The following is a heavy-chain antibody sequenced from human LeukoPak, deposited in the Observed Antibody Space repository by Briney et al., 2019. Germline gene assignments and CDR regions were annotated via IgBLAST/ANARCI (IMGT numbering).Heavy chain of an antibody. CDR2: IYYSGST. D-gene: IGHD3-16*01. CDR3: ARGRYGWLPFDY. CDR1: GGSINNYY. V-gene: IGHV4-59*01. J-gene: IGHJ4*02. Sequence: SETLSLTCTVSGGSINNYYWSWIRQPPGKGLEWIGYIYYSGSTNYNPSLKSRVTISVDTSKNQFTLKLSSVTAADTVVYYCARGRYGWLPFDYWGQGTLVTVSS.